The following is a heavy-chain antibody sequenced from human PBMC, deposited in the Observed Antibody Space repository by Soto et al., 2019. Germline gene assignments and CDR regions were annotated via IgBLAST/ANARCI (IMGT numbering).Heavy chain of an antibody. CDR3: ATQPYYYYYGMDV. Sequence: PGESLKISCKVSGYSFTSYWISWVRQMPGKGLEWMGRIDPSDSYTNYSPSFQGHVTISADKSISTAYLQWSSLKASDTAMYYCATQPYYYYYGMDVWGQGTTVTVSS. J-gene: IGHJ6*02. D-gene: IGHD2-2*01. CDR1: GYSFTSYW. V-gene: IGHV5-10-1*01. CDR2: IDPSDSYT.